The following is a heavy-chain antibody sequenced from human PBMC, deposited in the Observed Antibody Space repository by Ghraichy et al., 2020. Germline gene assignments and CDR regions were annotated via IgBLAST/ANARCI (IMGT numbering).Heavy chain of an antibody. CDR2: ISGSGGST. CDR3: AKVTGGYCSGGSCYLLDY. D-gene: IGHD2-15*01. J-gene: IGHJ4*02. V-gene: IGHV3-23*01. Sequence: GGSLRRSCAASGFTFSSYAMSWVRQAPGKGLEWVSAISGSGGSTYYADSVKGRFTISRDNSKNTLYLQMNSLRAEDTAVYYCAKVTGGYCSGGSCYLLDYWGQGTLVTVSS. CDR1: GFTFSSYA.